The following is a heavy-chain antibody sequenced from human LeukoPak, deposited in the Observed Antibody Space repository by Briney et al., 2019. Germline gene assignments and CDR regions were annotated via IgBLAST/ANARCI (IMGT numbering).Heavy chain of an antibody. CDR2: ISGSVGST. Sequence: GGSLRLSCAASGFTFSSYAMGWVRQAPGKGLEWVSVISGSVGSTYYADSVKGRFTISRDNSENTLFLQMNSLRAEDTAVYYCAKVGRSGAFYYFDYWGPGTLVTVSS. CDR3: AKVGRSGAFYYFDY. J-gene: IGHJ4*02. D-gene: IGHD2-15*01. CDR1: GFTFSSYA. V-gene: IGHV3-23*01.